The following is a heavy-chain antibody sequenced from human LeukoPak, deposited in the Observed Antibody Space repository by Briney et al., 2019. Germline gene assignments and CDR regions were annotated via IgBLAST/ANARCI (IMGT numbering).Heavy chain of an antibody. D-gene: IGHD2-21*01. CDR1: GFTFSSYA. CDR2: ISGSGGST. Sequence: GGSLRLSCAASGFTFSSYAMSWVRQAPGKGLEWVSAISGSGGSTYYADSVKGRFTISRDNSENTLYLQMNSLRAEETAVYYCAKRGEGTAYYFDYWGQGTLVTVSS. V-gene: IGHV3-23*01. J-gene: IGHJ4*02. CDR3: AKRGEGTAYYFDY.